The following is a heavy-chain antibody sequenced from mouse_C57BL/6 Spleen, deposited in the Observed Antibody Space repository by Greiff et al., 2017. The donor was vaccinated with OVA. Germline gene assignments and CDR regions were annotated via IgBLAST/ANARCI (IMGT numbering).Heavy chain of an antibody. D-gene: IGHD2-1*01. Sequence: VQLQQSGPELVKPGASVKISCKASGYTFTDYYMNWVKQSHGKSLEWIGDINPNNGGTSYNQKFKGKATLTVDKSSSTAYMELRSLTSEDSAVYYCARGRDYGNYGYAMDYWGQGTSVTVSS. V-gene: IGHV1-26*01. CDR3: ARGRDYGNYGYAMDY. J-gene: IGHJ4*01. CDR2: INPNNGGT. CDR1: GYTFTDYY.